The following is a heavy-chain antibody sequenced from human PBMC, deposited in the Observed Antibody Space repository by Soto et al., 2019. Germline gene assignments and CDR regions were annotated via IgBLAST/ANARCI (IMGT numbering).Heavy chain of an antibody. V-gene: IGHV1-69*14. CDR1: GGTFSTYA. D-gene: IGHD5-12*01. Sequence: QVQLVQSGAEVKKPGSSVKVSCKASGGTFSTYAIVWVRQAPGQGLEWMGGVIPIFGTTTYAQKFQGRVTITAAKSASTAYMDLSSLRSEDTAVYYCARDTGDAYNYVTMDIWGQGTTVTVSS. CDR3: ARDTGDAYNYVTMDI. CDR2: VIPIFGTT. J-gene: IGHJ6*02.